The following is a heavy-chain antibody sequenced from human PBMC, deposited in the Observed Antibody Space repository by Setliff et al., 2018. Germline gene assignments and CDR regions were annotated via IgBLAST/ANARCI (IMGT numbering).Heavy chain of an antibody. CDR3: ARSETCHSTHCSPYDY. CDR1: TFTLGTYS. CDR2: IRSKANSYAT. Sequence: GGSLRLSCAASTFTLGTYSMHWVRQAPGKGLAWVGRIRSKANSYATVDAASVKGRFTISRDDSKNTAYLQMNSLETEDTAVYYCARSETCHSTHCSPYDYWGQGTPVTVSS. J-gene: IGHJ4*02. D-gene: IGHD2-2*01. V-gene: IGHV3-73*01.